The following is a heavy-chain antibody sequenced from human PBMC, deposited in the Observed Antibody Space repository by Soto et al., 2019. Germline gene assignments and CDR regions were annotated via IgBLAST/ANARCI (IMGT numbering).Heavy chain of an antibody. V-gene: IGHV1-46*01. CDR3: ARLRASGASRYYYGMDV. D-gene: IGHD3-16*01. CDR2: INPSGGST. J-gene: IGHJ6*02. CDR1: GYTFTSYY. Sequence: ASVKVSCKASGYTFTSYYMHWLRQSPGQGLEWMGIINPSGGSTSYAQKFQGRITMTRDTSTGTVYMELSSLRSEDTAVYYCARLRASGASRYYYGMDVWGQGTTVTVSS.